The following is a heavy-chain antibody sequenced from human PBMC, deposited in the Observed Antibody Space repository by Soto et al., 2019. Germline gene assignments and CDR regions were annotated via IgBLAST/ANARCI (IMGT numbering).Heavy chain of an antibody. V-gene: IGHV3-21*01. CDR3: ARDGSSSPPYYYYGMDV. Sequence: GGSLRLSCAASGFTFSSYSMNWVRQAPGKGLEWVSSISSSSSYIYYADSVKGRFTISRDNAKNSLYLQMNSLRAEDTAVYYCARDGSSSPPYYYYGMDVWGQGTTVTVSS. D-gene: IGHD6-6*01. J-gene: IGHJ6*02. CDR1: GFTFSSYS. CDR2: ISSSSSYI.